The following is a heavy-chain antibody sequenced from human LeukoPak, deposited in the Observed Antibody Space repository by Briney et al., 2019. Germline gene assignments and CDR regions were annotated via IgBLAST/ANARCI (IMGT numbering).Heavy chain of an antibody. V-gene: IGHV5-51*01. CDR1: GYSFTSYW. J-gene: IGHJ4*02. D-gene: IGHD1-1*01. CDR3: ARPAYRSRNFDY. CDR2: INPGDSET. Sequence: GESLKISCKGSGYSFTSYWIGWVRQMPGRGLEWMGIINPGDSETKYSPSFQGQVTISADKSISTAYLQWSSLKASDTAMYYCARPAYRSRNFDYWGQGTLVTVSS.